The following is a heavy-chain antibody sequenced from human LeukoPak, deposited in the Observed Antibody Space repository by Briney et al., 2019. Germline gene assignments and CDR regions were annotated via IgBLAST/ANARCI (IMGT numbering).Heavy chain of an antibody. CDR3: ARHAPIKTAVTTSHAFDI. D-gene: IGHD4-17*01. V-gene: IGHV4-39*01. CDR2: IYYSGNT. J-gene: IGHJ3*02. Sequence: SGTLSLTCSVSGGSINSRSYYWGWIRQSPGKGLEWIGSIYYSGNTYYNPSLKSRVTISVDTSNNQFSLKLSSVTAADTAVYFCARHAPIKTAVTTSHAFDIWGQGAMVTVSS. CDR1: GGSINSRSYY.